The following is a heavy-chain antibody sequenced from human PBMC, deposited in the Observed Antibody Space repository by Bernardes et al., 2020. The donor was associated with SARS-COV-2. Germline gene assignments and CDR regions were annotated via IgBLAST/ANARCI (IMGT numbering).Heavy chain of an antibody. Sequence: ASVKVSCTASGYTFSDYHTHWLRQAPGQGLEWMGWISPKSGATNLAQKFQGRVTMTRDTSISTDYMELSRLRSDDTAVYYCARTFYYDRGGDSLFDFWGQGTLVTVSS. D-gene: IGHD2-21*01. CDR2: ISPKSGAT. CDR3: ARTFYYDRGGDSLFDF. V-gene: IGHV1-2*02. J-gene: IGHJ4*02. CDR1: GYTFSDYH.